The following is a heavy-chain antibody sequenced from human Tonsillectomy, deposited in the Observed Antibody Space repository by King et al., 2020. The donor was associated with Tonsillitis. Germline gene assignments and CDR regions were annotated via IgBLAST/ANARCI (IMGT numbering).Heavy chain of an antibody. CDR1: GFTFSSYS. J-gene: IGHJ4*02. CDR2: ISSSSRYI. V-gene: IGHV3-21*01. Sequence: VQLVESGGGLVKPGGSLRLSCAASGFTFSSYSMNWVRQAPGKGLEWVSSISSSSRYIYYADSVKGRFTISRDNAKHSLYLEMNSLRAEDTAVYYCARDMITFGGVIAKFDYWGQGTLVTVSS. D-gene: IGHD3-16*02. CDR3: ARDMITFGGVIAKFDY.